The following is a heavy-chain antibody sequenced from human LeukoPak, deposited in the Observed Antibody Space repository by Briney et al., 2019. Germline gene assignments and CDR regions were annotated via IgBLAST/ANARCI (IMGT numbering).Heavy chain of an antibody. Sequence: PGGSLRLSCAASGFTSSSYSMNWVRQAPGKGLEWVSSISSSSSYIYYADSVKGRFTISRDNAKNSLYLQMNSLRAEDTAVYYCARANNYDSSGYYFDYWGQGTLVTVSS. CDR1: GFTSSSYS. D-gene: IGHD3-22*01. V-gene: IGHV3-21*01. CDR3: ARANNYDSSGYYFDY. CDR2: ISSSSSYI. J-gene: IGHJ4*02.